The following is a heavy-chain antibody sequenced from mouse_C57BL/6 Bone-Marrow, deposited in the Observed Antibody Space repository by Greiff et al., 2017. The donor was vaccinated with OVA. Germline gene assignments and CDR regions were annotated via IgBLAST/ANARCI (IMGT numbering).Heavy chain of an antibody. J-gene: IGHJ4*01. CDR1: GYTFTDYN. Sequence: EVKLVESGPELVKPGASVKIPCKASGYTFTDYNMDWVKQSHGKSLEWIGDINPNNGGTIYNQKFKGKATLTVDKSSSTAYMELRSLTSEDTAVYYCARLKAQGYYAMDYWGQGTSVTVSS. CDR3: ARLKAQGYYAMDY. V-gene: IGHV1-18*01. CDR2: INPNNGGT. D-gene: IGHD3-2*02.